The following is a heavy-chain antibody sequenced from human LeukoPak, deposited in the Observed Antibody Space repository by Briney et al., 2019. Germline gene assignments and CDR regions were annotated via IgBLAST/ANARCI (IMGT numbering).Heavy chain of an antibody. CDR2: IWYDGSNK. CDR1: GFTFSSYG. V-gene: IGHV3-33*01. CDR3: ARDFYGGGYSYGSYYYYGMDV. D-gene: IGHD5-18*01. J-gene: IGHJ6*04. Sequence: GRSLRLSCAASGFTFSSYGMHWVRQAPGKGLEWVAVIWYDGSNKYYADSVKGRFTISRDNSKNTLYLQMNSLRAEDTAGYYCARDFYGGGYSYGSYYYYGMDVWGKGTTVTVSS.